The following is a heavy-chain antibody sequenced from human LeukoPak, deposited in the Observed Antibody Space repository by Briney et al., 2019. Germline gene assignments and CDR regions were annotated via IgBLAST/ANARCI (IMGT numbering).Heavy chain of an antibody. V-gene: IGHV3-30-3*01. CDR1: GFTFSSYA. J-gene: IGHJ4*02. CDR3: AKDGGDCSGGSCYHGEVGYFDY. CDR2: ISYDGSNK. D-gene: IGHD2-15*01. Sequence: GGSLRLSCAASGFTFSSYAMHWVRQAPGKGLEWVAVISYDGSNKYYADSVKGRFTISRDNSKNTLYLQMNSLRAEDTAVYYCAKDGGDCSGGSCYHGEVGYFDYWGQGTLVTVSS.